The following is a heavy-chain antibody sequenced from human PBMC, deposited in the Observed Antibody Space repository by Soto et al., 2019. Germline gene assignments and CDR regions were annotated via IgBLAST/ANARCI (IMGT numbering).Heavy chain of an antibody. V-gene: IGHV4-59*08. CDR1: GGSVSSYY. J-gene: IGHJ4*02. D-gene: IGHD4-4*01. Sequence: SETLSLTCTVSGGSVSSYYWSWIRQPPGKGLEWIAYIYYSGSTKYNPSLKSRVTMSVDTSNNQFSLKVSSVTAADTAVYYCARHSNRNYGLYYFDYWGLGALVTVSS. CDR2: IYYSGST. CDR3: ARHSNRNYGLYYFDY.